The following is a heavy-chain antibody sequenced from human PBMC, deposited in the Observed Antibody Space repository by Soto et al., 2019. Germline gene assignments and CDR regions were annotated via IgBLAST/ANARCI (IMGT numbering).Heavy chain of an antibody. CDR3: ARDRGSLNWFDP. J-gene: IGHJ5*02. V-gene: IGHV4-30-2*01. D-gene: IGHD3-10*01. CDR2: IYHSGST. CDR1: GGSISSGGYS. Sequence: SETLSLTCAVSGGSISSGGYSLSWIRQPPGKGLEWIGYIYHSGSTYYNPSLKSRVTISVDRSKNQFSLKLSSVTAADTAVYYCARDRGSLNWFDPWGQGTLVTVSS.